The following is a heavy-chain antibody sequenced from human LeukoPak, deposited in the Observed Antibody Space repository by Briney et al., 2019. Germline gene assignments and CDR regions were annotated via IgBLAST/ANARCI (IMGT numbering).Heavy chain of an antibody. CDR2: ISFHGTDS. Sequence: GGSLRLSCAASGFTFISYAIHWVRQAPGKGLEWVAVISFHGTDSFYADSVKGRFTISTDNSKNTLFLQMASLRDEDMGVYYCARVGPATAFDYWGQGTHVTVSS. V-gene: IGHV3-30*14. J-gene: IGHJ4*02. CDR1: GFTFISYA. CDR3: ARVGPATAFDY.